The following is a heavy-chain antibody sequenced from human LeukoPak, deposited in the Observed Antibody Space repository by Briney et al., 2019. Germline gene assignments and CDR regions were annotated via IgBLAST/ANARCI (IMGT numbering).Heavy chain of an antibody. Sequence: GGSLRLSCVGSGFTFKDYWMHWVRQAPGKGLVWVSRINPDGSDTNYADSVKDRFTISRDNAKSTLYLQMSSLRVEDTAVYYCAHQLLPNWGQGTPVTVSS. J-gene: IGHJ4*02. D-gene: IGHD2-15*01. V-gene: IGHV3-74*01. CDR3: AHQLLPN. CDR1: GFTFKDYW. CDR2: INPDGSDT.